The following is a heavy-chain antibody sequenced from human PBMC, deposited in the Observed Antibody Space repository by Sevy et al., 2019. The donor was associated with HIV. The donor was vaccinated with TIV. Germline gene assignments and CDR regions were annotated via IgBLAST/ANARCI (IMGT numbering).Heavy chain of an antibody. CDR3: ARTKEGSGYTNWLDP. J-gene: IGHJ5*02. V-gene: IGHV4-59*01. CDR1: GGSISNYY. CDR2: VYYTGST. Sequence: ETLSLTCTVSGGSISNYYWNWIRQSPGKGLEWIGNVYYTGSTNYNPSLMSRISISVDTSENRFSLRLSSVTAADTAVYYCARTKEGSGYTNWLDPWGQGTLVTVSS. D-gene: IGHD3-22*01.